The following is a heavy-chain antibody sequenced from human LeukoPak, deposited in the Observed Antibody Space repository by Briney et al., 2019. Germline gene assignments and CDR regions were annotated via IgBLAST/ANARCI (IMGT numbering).Heavy chain of an antibody. V-gene: IGHV1-2*02. CDR3: ARVPRNCGGDCYRGGYFDY. D-gene: IGHD2-21*02. CDR2: INPNSGGT. J-gene: IGHJ4*02. Sequence: GASVKVSCKASGYTFTGYYMHWVRQAPGQGLEWMGWINPNSGGTNYAQKFQGRVTMTRDTSISTAYMELSRLRSDDTAVYYCARVPRNCGGDCYRGGYFDYWGQGTLVTVSS. CDR1: GYTFTGYY.